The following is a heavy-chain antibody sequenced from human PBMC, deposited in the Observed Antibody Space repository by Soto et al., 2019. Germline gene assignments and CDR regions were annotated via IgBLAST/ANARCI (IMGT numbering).Heavy chain of an antibody. J-gene: IGHJ1*01. Sequence: QVQLVESGGGVVQPGRSLRLSCAASGFTFSSYAMHWVRQAPGKGLEWVAVISYDGSNKYYADSVKGRFTISRDNSKNTLYLQMNSLRAEDTAVYYCARDLNTITSNPGSWGQGTLVTVSS. D-gene: IGHD5-12*01. CDR3: ARDLNTITSNPGS. CDR2: ISYDGSNK. CDR1: GFTFSSYA. V-gene: IGHV3-30-3*01.